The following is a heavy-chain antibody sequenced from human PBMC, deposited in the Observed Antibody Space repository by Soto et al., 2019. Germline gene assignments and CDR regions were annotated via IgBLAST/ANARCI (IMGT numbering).Heavy chain of an antibody. D-gene: IGHD1-26*01. CDR2: INPSGGST. V-gene: IGHV1-46*03. J-gene: IGHJ3*02. CDR1: GYTFTSYY. Sequence: AXVKVSCKASGYTFTSYYMHWVRQAPGQGLEWMGIINPSGGSTSYAQKFQGRVTMTRDTSTSTVYMELSSLRSEDTAVYYCARGQGMVATPWHVLVAHNDEANDAFDIWGQGTMVTVSS. CDR3: ARGQGMVATPWHVLVAHNDEANDAFDI.